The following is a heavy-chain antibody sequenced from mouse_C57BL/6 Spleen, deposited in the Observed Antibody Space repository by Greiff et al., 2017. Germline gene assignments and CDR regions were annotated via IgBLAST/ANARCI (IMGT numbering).Heavy chain of an antibody. CDR3: ARNSQYYGSRYFDV. CDR2: IWTGGGT. Sequence: VMLVESGPGLVAPSQSLSITCTVSGFSLTSYAISWVRQPPGKGLEWLGVIWTGGGTNYKSALKSRLSISKDNSKSQVFLKMNSLQTDDTARYYCARNSQYYGSRYFDVWGTGTTVTVSS. D-gene: IGHD1-1*01. J-gene: IGHJ1*03. V-gene: IGHV2-9-1*01. CDR1: GFSLTSYA.